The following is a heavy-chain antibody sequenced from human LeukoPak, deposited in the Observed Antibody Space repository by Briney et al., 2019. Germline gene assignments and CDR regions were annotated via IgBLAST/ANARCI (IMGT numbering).Heavy chain of an antibody. CDR3: ARGGDY. CDR1: GFTFSSYG. V-gene: IGHV3-48*04. Sequence: GRSLRLSCAASGFTFSSYGMHWVRQAPGKGLEWVSYISSGSSTIYYADSVKGRFTISRDDAKNSVYLQMNSLRAEDTALYYCARGGDYWGQGTLVTVSS. CDR2: ISSGSSTI. J-gene: IGHJ4*02.